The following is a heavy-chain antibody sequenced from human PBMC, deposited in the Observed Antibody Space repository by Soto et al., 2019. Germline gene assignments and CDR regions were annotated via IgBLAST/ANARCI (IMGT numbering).Heavy chain of an antibody. Sequence: EVQLLESGGGLVQPGGSLRLFCAASGFTFSSYAMSWVRQAPGKGLEWVSAISGSGGSTYYADSVKGRFTISRDNSKNTLYLQMNSLRAEDTAVYYCAKLILQAKAAGYWGQGTLVTVSS. CDR1: GFTFSSYA. CDR3: AKLILQAKAAGY. D-gene: IGHD6-13*01. CDR2: ISGSGGST. J-gene: IGHJ4*02. V-gene: IGHV3-23*01.